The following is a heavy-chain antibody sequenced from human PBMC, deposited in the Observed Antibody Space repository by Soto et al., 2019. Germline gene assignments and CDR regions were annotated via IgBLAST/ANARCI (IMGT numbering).Heavy chain of an antibody. Sequence: GGSLRLSCAASGFTFSSYGMHWVRQAPGKGLEWVAVIWYDGSNKYYADSVKGRFTISRDNSKNTLYLQMNSLRAEDTAVYYCARDSEANDAFDIWGQGTMVTVSS. CDR2: IWYDGSNK. CDR1: GFTFSSYG. J-gene: IGHJ3*02. CDR3: ARDSEANDAFDI. V-gene: IGHV3-33*01.